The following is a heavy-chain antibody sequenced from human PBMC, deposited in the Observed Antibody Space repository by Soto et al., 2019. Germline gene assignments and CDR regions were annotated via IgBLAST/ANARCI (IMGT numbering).Heavy chain of an antibody. CDR3: NSRHRD. D-gene: IGHD3-10*01. J-gene: IGHJ4*02. CDR1: GFTFSNAW. V-gene: IGHV3-15*01. Sequence: ESGGGLVKPGGSLRLSCAASGFTFSNAWMTWVRQAPGKGLEWVGRIKSNTDGGTTDYAAPVKGRFTISRDDSKNTLYLQMSSLKIEDTGLYYCNSRHRDWGQGTLVTVSS. CDR2: IKSNTDGGTT.